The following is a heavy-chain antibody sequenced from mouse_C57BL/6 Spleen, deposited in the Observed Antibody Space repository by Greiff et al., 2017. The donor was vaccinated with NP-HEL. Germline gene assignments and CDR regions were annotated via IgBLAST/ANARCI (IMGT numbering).Heavy chain of an antibody. J-gene: IGHJ2*01. D-gene: IGHD2-2*01. Sequence: DVKLVESGGGLVKPGGSLKLSCAASGFTFSSYAMSWVRQTPEKRLEWVATISDGGSYTYYPDNVKGRFTISRDNAKNNLYLQMSHLKSEDTAMYDCARVGGYDVFDYWGQGTTLTVSS. CDR3: ARVGGYDVFDY. CDR2: ISDGGSYT. V-gene: IGHV5-4*03. CDR1: GFTFSSYA.